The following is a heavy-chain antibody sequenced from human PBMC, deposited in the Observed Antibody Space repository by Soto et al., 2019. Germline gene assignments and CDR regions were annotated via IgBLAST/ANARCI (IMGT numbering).Heavy chain of an antibody. J-gene: IGHJ6*03. D-gene: IGHD6-13*01. Sequence: GESLKISCAASGFTFSSYWMSWVRQAPGKGLEWVANIKQDGSEKYYVDSVKGRFTISRDNAKNSLYLQMNSLRAEDTAVYYCSRQPKRHMDVWGKGTTVTVSS. CDR2: IKQDGSEK. V-gene: IGHV3-7*01. CDR3: SRQPKRHMDV. CDR1: GFTFSSYW.